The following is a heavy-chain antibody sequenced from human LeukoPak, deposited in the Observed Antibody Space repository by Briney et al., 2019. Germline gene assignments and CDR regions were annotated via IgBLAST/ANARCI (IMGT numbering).Heavy chain of an antibody. D-gene: IGHD1-26*01. Sequence: GGSLRLSCAASGFTFSSYDMHWVRQTTGKGLEWVSGIGTAGDTYYRESVKGRFTISRENAKNSLYLQMNSLRVGDTAVYYCARGRPRVGWFDPWGQGTLVTVSS. J-gene: IGHJ5*02. CDR2: IGTAGDT. CDR3: ARGRPRVGWFDP. V-gene: IGHV3-13*01. CDR1: GFTFSSYD.